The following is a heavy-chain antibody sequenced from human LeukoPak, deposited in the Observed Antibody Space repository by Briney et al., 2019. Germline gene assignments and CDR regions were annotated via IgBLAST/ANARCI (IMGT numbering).Heavy chain of an antibody. CDR2: IDPNSGGT. CDR3: ARGRGTTMVRGVITNYFDL. J-gene: IGHJ2*01. V-gene: IGHV1-2*02. CDR1: GYTFTAHY. Sequence: ASVKVPCKASGYTFTAHYIHWVRQAPGQGLEWMGWIDPNSGGTNYAQKFLGSVTMTGDTSINTAFMELSRLRSDDTAIYYCARGRGTTMVRGVITNYFDLWGRGSLVTVSS. D-gene: IGHD3-10*01.